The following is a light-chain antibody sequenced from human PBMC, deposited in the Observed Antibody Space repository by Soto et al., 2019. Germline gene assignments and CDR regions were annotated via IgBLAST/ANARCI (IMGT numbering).Light chain of an antibody. J-gene: IGLJ1*01. CDR3: QSYDRSLSGSSV. CDR2: GNS. CDR1: SSNIGAGYD. Sequence: QSVLTQPPSVSGAPGQRVTISCTGSSSNIGAGYDVHWYQQFPGTAPKLLINGNSNRPSGVPDRFSGSKSGTSASLAITGLQAEDEADYYCQSYDRSLSGSSVFGTGTKLTVL. V-gene: IGLV1-40*01.